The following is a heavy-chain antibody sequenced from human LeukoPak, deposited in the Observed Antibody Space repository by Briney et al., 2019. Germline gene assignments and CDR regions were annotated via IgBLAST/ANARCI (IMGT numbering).Heavy chain of an antibody. CDR1: GFTFSSYA. D-gene: IGHD6-13*01. V-gene: IGHV3-23*01. CDR2: ISGSGGST. Sequence: GGSLRLSCAASGFTFSSYAMSWVRQAPGKGLEWVSAISGSGGSTYYADSVKGRFTISRDNSKNTLHLQMNSLRAEDTAVYYCAKDIPLEYSSSWYNYYYGMDVWGQGTTVTVSS. CDR3: AKDIPLEYSSSWYNYYYGMDV. J-gene: IGHJ6*02.